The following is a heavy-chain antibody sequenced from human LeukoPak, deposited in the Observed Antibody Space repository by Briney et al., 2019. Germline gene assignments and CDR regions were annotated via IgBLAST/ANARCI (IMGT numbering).Heavy chain of an antibody. CDR1: GGSISSGGYY. CDR3: ARWGYSSSWYGEYAFDI. Sequence: SETLSLTCTVSGGSISSGGYYWSWIRQHPGKGLEWIGYIYYSGSTYYNPSLKSRVTISVDKSKNQFSLKLSSVTAADTAVYYCARWGYSSSWYGEYAFDIWGQGTMVTVSS. V-gene: IGHV4-31*03. D-gene: IGHD6-13*01. CDR2: IYYSGST. J-gene: IGHJ3*02.